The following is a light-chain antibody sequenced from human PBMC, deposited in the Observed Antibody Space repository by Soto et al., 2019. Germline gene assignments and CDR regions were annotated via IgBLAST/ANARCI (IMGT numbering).Light chain of an antibody. J-gene: IGKJ2*01. CDR1: QSVRNNY. Sequence: EIVLPQSPGTLSLSPGERATLSCGASQSVRNNYSAWYQHKPGQAPRLLIYSASSRATGIPDRFSGSGSGTDCALTISRLEPEDFAVYYCQQYGNTPRTFGQGTKLEIK. V-gene: IGKV3-20*01. CDR2: SAS. CDR3: QQYGNTPRT.